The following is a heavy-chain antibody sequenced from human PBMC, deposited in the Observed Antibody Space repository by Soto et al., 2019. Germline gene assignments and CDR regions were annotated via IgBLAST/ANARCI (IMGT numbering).Heavy chain of an antibody. CDR1: GFTFSSYA. CDR3: AREFVAANWFDP. D-gene: IGHD6-25*01. Sequence: GGSLRLSCAASGFTFSSYAMHWVRQAPGKGLEWVAVISYDGSNKYYADSVKGRFTISRDNSKNTLYLQMNGLRAEDTAVYYCAREFVAANWFDPWGQGTLVTVSS. V-gene: IGHV3-30-3*01. CDR2: ISYDGSNK. J-gene: IGHJ5*02.